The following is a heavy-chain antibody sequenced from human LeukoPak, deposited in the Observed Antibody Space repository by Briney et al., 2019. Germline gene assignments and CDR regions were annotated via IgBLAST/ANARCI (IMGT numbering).Heavy chain of an antibody. CDR2: IHNSGRT. V-gene: IGHV4-4*08. J-gene: IGHJ4*02. CDR3: ARLQYYYDSNGYYSLYYFDY. D-gene: IGHD3-22*01. Sequence: SETLSLTCSVSGGSVSSYYWSWIRQSPGKGLEWIGYIHNSGRTNYNPSLKSRVTGFVDTSKNQVSLRLSSVTAADTAVYYCARLQYYYDSNGYYSLYYFDYWGQGTVVTVSS. CDR1: GGSVSSYY.